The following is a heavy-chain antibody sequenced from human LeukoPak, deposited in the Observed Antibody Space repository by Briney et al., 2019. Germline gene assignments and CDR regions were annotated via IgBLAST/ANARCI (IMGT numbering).Heavy chain of an antibody. D-gene: IGHD3-22*01. CDR1: GGSISSYY. CDR3: ARSPPYDSSGHAYWFDP. Sequence: PSETLSLTCTVSGGSISSYYWSWIRQPPGKGLEWIGYIYYSGSTNYNPSLKSRVTISVDTSKNQFSLKLSSVTGAERAVYYCARSPPYDSSGHAYWFDPWGQGTLVTVSS. V-gene: IGHV4-59*01. J-gene: IGHJ5*02. CDR2: IYYSGST.